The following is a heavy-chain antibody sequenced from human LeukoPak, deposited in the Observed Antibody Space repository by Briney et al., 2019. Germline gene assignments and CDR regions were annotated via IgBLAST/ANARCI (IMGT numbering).Heavy chain of an antibody. J-gene: IGHJ4*02. Sequence: PSETLSLTCTVSGGSLRSSGHWWVWIRQPPGKGLEWIGEINHSGSTNYNPSLKSRVTISVDTSKNQFSLKLSSVTAADTAVYYCARRAYSSGWYLTRPFDYWGQGTLVTVSS. CDR3: ARRAYSSGWYLTRPFDY. CDR1: GGSLRSSGHW. V-gene: IGHV4-39*07. D-gene: IGHD6-19*01. CDR2: INHSGST.